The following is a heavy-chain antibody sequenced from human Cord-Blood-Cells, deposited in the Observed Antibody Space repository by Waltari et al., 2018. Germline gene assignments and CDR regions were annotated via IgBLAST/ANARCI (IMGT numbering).Heavy chain of an antibody. CDR3: ARGGGELLWFRELLYYFDY. CDR2: IYSGGST. D-gene: IGHD3-10*01. CDR1: GFTVSSNY. Sequence: EVQLVESGGGLVQPGGSLRLSCAASGFTVSSNYMSWVRQPPGKGLEWVSVIYSGGSTYYADSVKGRFTISRDNSKNTLYLQMNSLRAEDTAVYYCARGGGELLWFRELLYYFDYWGQGTLVTVSS. V-gene: IGHV3-66*01. J-gene: IGHJ4*02.